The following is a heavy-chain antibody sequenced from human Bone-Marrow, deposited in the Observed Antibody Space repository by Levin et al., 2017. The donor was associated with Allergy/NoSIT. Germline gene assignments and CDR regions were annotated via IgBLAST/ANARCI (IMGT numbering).Heavy chain of an antibody. Sequence: SCEASGFTFSSHAMSWVRQAPGKGLEWVSGISGIGTSKYYTDSVEGRFTVSRDNSKNTLYLQMSSLRLDDTAIYYCAKSGSTSDWYFDVWGRGTLVSVSP. CDR3: AKSGSTSDWYFDV. CDR1: GFTFSSHA. V-gene: IGHV3-23*01. CDR2: ISGIGTSK. D-gene: IGHD6-25*01. J-gene: IGHJ2*01.